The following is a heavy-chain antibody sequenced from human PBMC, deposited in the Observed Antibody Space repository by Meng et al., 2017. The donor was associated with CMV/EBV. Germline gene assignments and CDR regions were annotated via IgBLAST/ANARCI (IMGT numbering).Heavy chain of an antibody. Sequence: ASVKVSCKASGYTFTSYGISWVRQAPGQGLEWMGWISAYNGNTNYAQKLQGRVTMTTDTSTSTAYMELRSLRSDDTAVYYCARGHNYDFWSGYYTGIGEGMDVWGQGTTVTVSS. CDR1: GYTFTSYG. CDR3: ARGHNYDFWSGYYTGIGEGMDV. J-gene: IGHJ6*02. V-gene: IGHV1-18*01. D-gene: IGHD3-3*01. CDR2: ISAYNGNT.